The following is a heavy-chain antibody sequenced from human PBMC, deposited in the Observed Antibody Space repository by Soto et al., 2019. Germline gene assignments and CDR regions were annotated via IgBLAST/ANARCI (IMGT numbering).Heavy chain of an antibody. CDR1: GGYFSGYY. D-gene: IGHD6-19*01. CDR2: INHSGST. V-gene: IGHV4-34*01. J-gene: IGHJ3*02. CDR3: ARGSSGWTDAFDI. Sequence: PSETLSLTCAVYGGYFSGYYWSWIRQPPGKGLEWIGEINHSGSTNYNPSLKSRVTISVDTSKNQFSLKLSSVTAADTAVYYCARGSSGWTDAFDIWGQGTMVTVSS.